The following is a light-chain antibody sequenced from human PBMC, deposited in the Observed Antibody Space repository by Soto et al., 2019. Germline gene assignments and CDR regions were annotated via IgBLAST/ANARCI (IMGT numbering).Light chain of an antibody. Sequence: QSALTQPASVSGSPGQSITISCTGSSGDVGAYNFVSWFQQHPGKAPKIILYDVTSRPSGVSNRFSGSKSGNTASLTISGLQAEDEADYYCGTWDSSLSAVVFGGGTKLTVL. CDR3: GTWDSSLSAVV. J-gene: IGLJ2*01. CDR2: DVT. V-gene: IGLV2-14*01. CDR1: SGDVGAYNF.